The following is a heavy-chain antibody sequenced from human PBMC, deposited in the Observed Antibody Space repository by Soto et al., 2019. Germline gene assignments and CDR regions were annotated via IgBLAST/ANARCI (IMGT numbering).Heavy chain of an antibody. J-gene: IGHJ4*02. CDR1: YGSISVSNVF. CDR2: IDYSGTA. D-gene: IGHD4-17*01. CDR3: ARTTGRNFDF. Sequence: PSEPLSLTCTVSYGSISVSNVFWGWVRQPPGKGLEWIGNIDYSGTAYFNPSLGTRVPFPVDTSKNQFPLTLYSVTAEATAVYYCARTTGRNFDFWGQGTLVTVSS. V-gene: IGHV4-39*01.